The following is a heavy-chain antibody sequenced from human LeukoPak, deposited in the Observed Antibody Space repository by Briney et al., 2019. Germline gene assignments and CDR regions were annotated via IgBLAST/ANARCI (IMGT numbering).Heavy chain of an antibody. CDR3: ARAPDYYGSGSYLWFDP. J-gene: IGHJ5*02. Sequence: PSETLSLTCTVSGGSISSYYWSWIRQPAGKGLEWIGRIYTSGSTNYNPSLKSRVTMSVDTSKNQFSLKLSSVTAADTAVYHCARAPDYYGSGSYLWFDPWGQGTLVTVSS. V-gene: IGHV4-4*07. D-gene: IGHD3-10*01. CDR2: IYTSGST. CDR1: GGSISSYY.